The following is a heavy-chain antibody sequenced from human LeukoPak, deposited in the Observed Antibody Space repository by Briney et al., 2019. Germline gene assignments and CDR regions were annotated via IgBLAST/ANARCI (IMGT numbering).Heavy chain of an antibody. CDR1: GFTFSSYG. V-gene: IGHV3-74*01. Sequence: GGSLRLSCAASGFTFSSYGMSWVRQAPGKGLVWVSRINSDGINTSYTDSVKGRFTISRDNAKNTLNLQMNSLRAEDTAVYYCARDLGQYYDTSDNWFDPWGQGTLVTVSS. CDR2: INSDGINT. CDR3: ARDLGQYYDTSDNWFDP. D-gene: IGHD3-22*01. J-gene: IGHJ5*02.